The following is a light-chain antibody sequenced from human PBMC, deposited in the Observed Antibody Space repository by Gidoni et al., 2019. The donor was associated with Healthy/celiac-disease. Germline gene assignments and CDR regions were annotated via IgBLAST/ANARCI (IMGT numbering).Light chain of an antibody. V-gene: IGLV1-44*01. CDR3: AAWDDSLNGPLYV. CDR1: SSNIGSNT. J-gene: IGLJ1*01. Sequence: QSVLTQPPSASGTSRPRVTISCSGSSSNIGSNTVNWYQQLPGTAPKLLIYSNNQRPSGVPDRFAGSKSGTSASLAISGLQSEDEADYYCAAWDDSLNGPLYVFGTGTKVTVL. CDR2: SNN.